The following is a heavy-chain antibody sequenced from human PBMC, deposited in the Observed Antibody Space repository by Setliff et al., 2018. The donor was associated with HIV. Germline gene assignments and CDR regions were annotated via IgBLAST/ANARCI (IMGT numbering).Heavy chain of an antibody. CDR2: VKQDGTET. CDR3: ARWGSGSYERVFDY. Sequence: PGGSLRLSCAASGFRFRSYWMSWVRQAPGKGLESVANVKQDGTETLYVDSVKGRFTISRGNANNLVYLQMNSLRVEDTAVYFCARWGSGSYERVFDYWGQGMLVTVSS. D-gene: IGHD1-26*01. J-gene: IGHJ4*02. CDR1: GFRFRSYW. V-gene: IGHV3-7*01.